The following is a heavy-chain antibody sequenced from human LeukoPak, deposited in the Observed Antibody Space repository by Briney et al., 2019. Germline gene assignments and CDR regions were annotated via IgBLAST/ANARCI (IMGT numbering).Heavy chain of an antibody. CDR3: AKALFTIFGVVTPFDY. CDR1: GFTFSSYA. CDR2: ISGSGGST. V-gene: IGHV3-23*01. J-gene: IGHJ4*02. D-gene: IGHD3-3*01. Sequence: GGSLRLSCAASGFTFSSYAMSWVRQAPGKGLEWVSAISGSGGSTYYADSVKGRFTISRDNSKNTLYPQMNSLRAEDTAVYYCAKALFTIFGVVTPFDYWGQGTLVTVSS.